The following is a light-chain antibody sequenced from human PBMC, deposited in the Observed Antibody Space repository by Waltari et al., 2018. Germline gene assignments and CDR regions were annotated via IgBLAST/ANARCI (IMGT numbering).Light chain of an antibody. CDR2: GST. J-gene: IGLJ1*01. Sequence: QSVLPQPPSVSGAPGQRVTISCRGPNSNIGAFQLHWYQKSPGAAPKLLIYGSTNRPAGVPDRFSGSKSDTSASLVITGLQVEDEGDFYCQSYDNMVHGCVFGTGTKVIV. CDR3: QSYDNMVHGCV. CDR1: NSNIGAFQ. V-gene: IGLV1-40*02.